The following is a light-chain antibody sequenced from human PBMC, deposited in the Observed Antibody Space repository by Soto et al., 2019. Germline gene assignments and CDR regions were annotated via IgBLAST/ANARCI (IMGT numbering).Light chain of an antibody. CDR2: DAS. Sequence: DIQMTQSPSTLSGSVGDRVTITCRASQTISSWLAWYQQKPGKAPRLLIYDASSLLSGVPSRFSGSGSGTDFTLTIASLQPEDFSPYYCQQSDSTPYTFGQGTKVEI. J-gene: IGKJ2*01. CDR1: QTISSW. CDR3: QQSDSTPYT. V-gene: IGKV1-39*01.